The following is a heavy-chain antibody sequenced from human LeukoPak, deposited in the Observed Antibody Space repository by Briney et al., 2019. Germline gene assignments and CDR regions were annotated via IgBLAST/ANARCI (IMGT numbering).Heavy chain of an antibody. J-gene: IGHJ4*02. CDR1: GGSFSGYY. V-gene: IGHV4-34*01. D-gene: IGHD2-2*01. CDR2: INHSGST. Sequence: ETLSLTCAVYGGSFSGYYWSWIRQPPGKGLEWIGKINHSGSTNYNPSLKSRVTISVDTSKNQFSLKLSSVTAADTAVYYCARGYCSSTSCYDFDYWGQGTLVTVSS. CDR3: ARGYCSSTSCYDFDY.